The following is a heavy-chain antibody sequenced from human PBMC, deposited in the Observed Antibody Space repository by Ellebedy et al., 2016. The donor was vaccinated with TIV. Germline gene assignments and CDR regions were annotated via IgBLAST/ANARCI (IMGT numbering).Heavy chain of an antibody. CDR1: GGTVSTYA. V-gene: IGHV1-69*13. Sequence: SVKVSCXASGGTVSTYAFTWVRQAPGQGLDWMGGIIPVFGTTFYAQKFQGRVTITADESTSTAYMELSSLRSDDTAVYYCARVYRSAASAAAFLGMDVWGQGTTVTVSS. CDR3: ARVYRSAASAAAFLGMDV. J-gene: IGHJ6*02. CDR2: IIPVFGTT. D-gene: IGHD6-13*01.